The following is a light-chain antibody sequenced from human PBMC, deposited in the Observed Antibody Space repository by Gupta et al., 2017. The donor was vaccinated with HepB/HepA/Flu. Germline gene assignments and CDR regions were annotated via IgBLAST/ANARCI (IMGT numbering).Light chain of an antibody. V-gene: IGLV1-47*01. CDR1: SSNIGSYY. CDR3: VAWDDSLSAVL. CDR2: KNN. J-gene: IGLJ2*01. Sequence: QSVLTQPPQASGTPGQRVPIFCSGSSSNIGSYYAYWFQQLPGTAPTLLIYKNNQRPSGVPDRFSGSKSGTSASLAISGLRSEDEADYYCVAWDDSLSAVLFGGGTKLTVL.